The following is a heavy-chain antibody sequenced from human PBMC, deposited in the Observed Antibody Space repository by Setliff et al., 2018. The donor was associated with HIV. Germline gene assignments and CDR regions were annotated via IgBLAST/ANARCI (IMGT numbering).Heavy chain of an antibody. CDR3: ARAHYDIGNYYMDV. V-gene: IGHV4-59*11. CDR1: GVSISSHY. Sequence: SLTCTVSGVSISSHYWSWIRQPPGKGLEWIGYIYFSGSTSYNPSLKSRVTISVDTSKNQFSLKLRSVTAADTAVYYCARAHYDIGNYYMDVWGKGTTVTVSS. D-gene: IGHD3-9*01. J-gene: IGHJ6*03. CDR2: IYFSGST.